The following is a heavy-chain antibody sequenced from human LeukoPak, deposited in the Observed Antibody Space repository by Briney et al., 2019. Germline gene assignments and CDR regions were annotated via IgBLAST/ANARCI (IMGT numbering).Heavy chain of an antibody. D-gene: IGHD3-10*01. V-gene: IGHV4-30-4*08. Sequence: SQTLSLTCTVSGGSISRADYYWSWLPQPPGMGLEWIVYVYYSGSTYYNPSLKSRVTISVDTSKNQFSVKLTSVTAADTAVYYCATSRARGPYFDSWGQGTLVTVSS. CDR1: GGSISRADYY. CDR2: VYYSGST. J-gene: IGHJ4*02. CDR3: ATSRARGPYFDS.